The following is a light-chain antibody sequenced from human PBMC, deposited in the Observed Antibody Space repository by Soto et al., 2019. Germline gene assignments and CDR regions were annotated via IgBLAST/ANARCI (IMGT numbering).Light chain of an antibody. Sequence: EIVMNQSPATLSVSPGEGATLSCRASQSVGNNVAWYQQRAGQAPRLLIYAISTRAAGIPDRFSGSGSGTDFTLTISRVEPADSAMYYCQQFGSSWWTFDQGTKVDIK. CDR3: QQFGSSWWT. CDR2: AIS. CDR1: QSVGNN. J-gene: IGKJ1*01. V-gene: IGKV3-20*01.